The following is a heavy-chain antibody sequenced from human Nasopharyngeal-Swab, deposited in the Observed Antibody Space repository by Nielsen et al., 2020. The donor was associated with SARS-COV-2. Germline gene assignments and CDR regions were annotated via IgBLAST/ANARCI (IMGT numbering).Heavy chain of an antibody. Sequence: ASVKVSCKASGYTFPSYGISWVRQAPGQGLEWMGWISAYNGNTNYAQKLQGRVTMTTDTSTSTAYMELRSLRSDDTAVYYCARSATPADAFDIWGQGTMVTVSS. V-gene: IGHV1-18*01. J-gene: IGHJ3*02. D-gene: IGHD5-12*01. CDR3: ARSATPADAFDI. CDR2: ISAYNGNT. CDR1: GYTFPSYG.